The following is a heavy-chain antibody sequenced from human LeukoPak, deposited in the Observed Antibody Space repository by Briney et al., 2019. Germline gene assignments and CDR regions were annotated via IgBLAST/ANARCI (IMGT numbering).Heavy chain of an antibody. V-gene: IGHV3-21*01. CDR1: GFTFSSYS. J-gene: IGHJ5*02. CDR2: ISGSSSYI. CDR3: ARGGERGDYDFWSGYGNWFDP. Sequence: PGGSLRLSCAASGFTFSSYSMNWVRQAPGKGLEWVSSISGSSSYIYYADSVKGRFTISRDNAKNSLYLQMNSLRAEDTAVYYCARGGERGDYDFWSGYGNWFDPWGQGTLVTVSS. D-gene: IGHD3-3*01.